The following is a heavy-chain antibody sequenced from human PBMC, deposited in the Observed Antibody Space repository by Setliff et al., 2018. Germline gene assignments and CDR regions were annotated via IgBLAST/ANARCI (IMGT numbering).Heavy chain of an antibody. Sequence: EASVKVSCKASGGTFSSYAISWVRQAPGQGLEWMGGIIPIFGTANYAQKFQGRVTITADESTSTAYMELSSLRSDDTAVYYCARDGYNSLGDYWGQGTLVTVSS. CDR3: ARDGYNSLGDY. J-gene: IGHJ4*02. V-gene: IGHV1-69*13. CDR2: IIPIFGTA. D-gene: IGHD5-12*01. CDR1: GGTFSSYA.